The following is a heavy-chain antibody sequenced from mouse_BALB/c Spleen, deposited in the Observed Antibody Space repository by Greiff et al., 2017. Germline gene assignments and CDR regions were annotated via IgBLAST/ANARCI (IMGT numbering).Heavy chain of an antibody. CDR3: ARNGDSAWFAY. CDR1: GYTFTSYW. D-gene: IGHD2-13*01. J-gene: IGHJ3*01. CDR2: INPSTGYT. Sequence: QVQLQQSGAELAKPGASVKMSCKASGYTFTSYWMPWVKQRPGQGLEWIGYINPSTGYTEYNQKFKDKATLTADKSSSTAYMQLSSLTSEDSAVYYCARNGDSAWFAYWGQGTLVTGSA. V-gene: IGHV1-7*01.